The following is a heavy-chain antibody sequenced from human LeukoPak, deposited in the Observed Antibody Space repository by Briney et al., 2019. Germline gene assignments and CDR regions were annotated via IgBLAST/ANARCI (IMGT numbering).Heavy chain of an antibody. D-gene: IGHD3-22*01. CDR1: GYTFTTCD. CDR2: MNPNSGNT. Sequence: ASVKVSCKASGYTFTTCDINWVRQATGQGLEWMGWMNPNSGNTGYAQKFQGRVTMTRNTSISTAYMELSSLRSEDTAVYYCARGSYYYDNSGSDYWGQGTLATVSS. CDR3: ARGSYYYDNSGSDY. J-gene: IGHJ4*02. V-gene: IGHV1-8*01.